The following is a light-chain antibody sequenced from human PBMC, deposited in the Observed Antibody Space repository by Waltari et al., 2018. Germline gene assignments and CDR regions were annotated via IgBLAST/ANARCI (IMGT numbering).Light chain of an antibody. CDR1: SSDVGGYNY. V-gene: IGLV2-11*01. CDR2: DVS. J-gene: IGLJ2*01. CDR3: CSYAGSKRV. Sequence: QSALTQPRSVSGSPGQSVTISCTGTSSDVGGYNYVSWYQQHPGKAPKLMIYDVSKRPSGVPDRLAGSKSGNTASLTISGLQAEDEADYYCCSYAGSKRVFGGGTKLTVL.